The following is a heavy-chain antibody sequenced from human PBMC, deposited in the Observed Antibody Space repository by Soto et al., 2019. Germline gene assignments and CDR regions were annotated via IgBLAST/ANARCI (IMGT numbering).Heavy chain of an antibody. CDR2: FYYSGIT. D-gene: IGHD3-16*01. V-gene: IGHV4-31*03. Sequence: TSETLSLTCTVSGGSIRRRGYYWSWIRQRPGEGLEWIGFFYYSGITDYNPSLKTRITISADTPRNQFFLNLYSVTAADTAMYFCASSGGPEGDWFDPWGQGIPVTVSS. CDR1: GGSIRRRGYY. J-gene: IGHJ5*02. CDR3: ASSGGPEGDWFDP.